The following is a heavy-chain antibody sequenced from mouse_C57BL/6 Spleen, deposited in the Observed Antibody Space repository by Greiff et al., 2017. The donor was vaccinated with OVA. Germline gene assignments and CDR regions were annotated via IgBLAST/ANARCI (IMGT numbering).Heavy chain of an antibody. J-gene: IGHJ3*01. CDR3: ARMDYGSSYPYAY. CDR1: GYTFTSYW. V-gene: IGHV1-50*01. Sequence: VQLQQPGAELVKPGASVQLSCKASGYTFTSYWMQWVKHRPGQGLEWIGEIDPSDSYTNYNRKFKGKATLTVDTSSSTAYLQLSSLTSEDSSVYDCARMDYGSSYPYAYWGQGTLDTVSA. CDR2: IDPSDSYT. D-gene: IGHD1-1*01.